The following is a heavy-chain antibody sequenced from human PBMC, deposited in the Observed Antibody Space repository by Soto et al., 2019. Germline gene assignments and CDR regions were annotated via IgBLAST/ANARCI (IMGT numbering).Heavy chain of an antibody. Sequence: PGGSLRLSCAASGFTFSSYAMHWVRQAPGKGLEWVVVISYDGSNKYYADSVKGRFTISRDNSKNTLYLQMNSLRAEDTAVYYCARDGSSWSMDYWGQGTLVTVSS. CDR3: ARDGSSWSMDY. CDR2: ISYDGSNK. V-gene: IGHV3-30-3*01. CDR1: GFTFSSYA. D-gene: IGHD6-13*01. J-gene: IGHJ4*02.